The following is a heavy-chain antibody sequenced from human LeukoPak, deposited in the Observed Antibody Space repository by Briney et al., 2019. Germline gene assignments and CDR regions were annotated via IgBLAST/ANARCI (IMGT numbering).Heavy chain of an antibody. CDR1: GGSISSGGYY. V-gene: IGHV4-31*03. D-gene: IGHD3-3*01. Sequence: SETLSLTCTVSGGSISSGGYYWSWIRQHPGKGLEWIGYIYYSGSTYYNPSLKSRVTISVDTSKNQFSLKLSSVTAADTAVYYCARVGRITIFDDAFGIWGQGTMVTVSS. J-gene: IGHJ3*02. CDR2: IYYSGST. CDR3: ARVGRITIFDDAFGI.